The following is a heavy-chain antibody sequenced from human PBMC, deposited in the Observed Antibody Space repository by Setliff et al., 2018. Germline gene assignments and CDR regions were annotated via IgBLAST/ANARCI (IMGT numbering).Heavy chain of an antibody. CDR1: GGSISSYY. Sequence: PSETLSLTCTVPGGSISSYYWSWIRQPAGKGLEWIGHIYIGGSANYNPSLKSRVTMSIDTSKNQFSLKLNSVTAADMAVYYCAREQWLDPPGYYYMDVWAKVTTVTVSS. CDR2: IYIGGSA. D-gene: IGHD6-19*01. V-gene: IGHV4-4*07. J-gene: IGHJ6*03. CDR3: AREQWLDPPGYYYMDV.